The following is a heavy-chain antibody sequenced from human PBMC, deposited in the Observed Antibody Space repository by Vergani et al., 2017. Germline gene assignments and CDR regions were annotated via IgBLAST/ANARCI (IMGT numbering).Heavy chain of an antibody. CDR1: GGTFSSYA. V-gene: IGHV1-69*01. CDR2: IIPIFGTA. D-gene: IGHD3-22*01. CDR3: AGEYRGTYYDDSSGYFGY. J-gene: IGHJ4*02. Sequence: QVQLVQSGAEVKKPGSSVKVSCKASGGTFSSYAISWVRQAPGQGLEWMGGIIPIFGTANYAQKFQGRVTITADESTSTAYMELSSLRSEDTAVYYCAGEYRGTYYDDSSGYFGYWGQGTLVTVSS.